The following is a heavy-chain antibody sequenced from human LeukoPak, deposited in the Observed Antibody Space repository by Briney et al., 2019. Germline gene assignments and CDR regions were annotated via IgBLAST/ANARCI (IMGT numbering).Heavy chain of an antibody. Sequence: SETLSLTCTVSGGSISSYYWSWIRQPPGKGLEWIGYIYHSGSTKYNPSLKSRVTISVDTSKNQFSLKLSSVTAADTAVYYCARGSVDTAMVDAFDIWGQGTMVTVSS. V-gene: IGHV4-59*08. D-gene: IGHD5-18*01. CDR1: GGSISSYY. CDR3: ARGSVDTAMVDAFDI. J-gene: IGHJ3*02. CDR2: IYHSGST.